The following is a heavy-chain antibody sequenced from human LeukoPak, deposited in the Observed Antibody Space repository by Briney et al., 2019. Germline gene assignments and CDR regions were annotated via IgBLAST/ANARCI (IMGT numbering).Heavy chain of an antibody. Sequence: PSETLSLTCTVSGGSISSYYWTWIRQPPGKGLEWIGYIYYSGSTNYNPSLKSRVTISLDTSKNQFSLKLSSVTAADTAVYYCARQPYKPSGYYYYFDYWGQGTLVTVSS. CDR1: GGSISSYY. D-gene: IGHD3-22*01. J-gene: IGHJ4*02. CDR2: IYYSGST. CDR3: ARQPYKPSGYYYYFDY. V-gene: IGHV4-59*08.